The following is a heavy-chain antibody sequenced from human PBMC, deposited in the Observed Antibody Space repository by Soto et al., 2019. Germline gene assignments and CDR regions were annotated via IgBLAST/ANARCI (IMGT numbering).Heavy chain of an antibody. J-gene: IGHJ2*01. CDR3: AKADWCNGQSCYWYFDL. Sequence: QGQLVESGGGVVQPGRSLRLSCAASAFNFSSYDMHWVRQAPGKGLEWVAFISSGGSSKYYADALKGRLTVSRDNSKNTLFLQLANVRPDDTSSYCCAKADWCNGQSCYWYFDLWGRGTRVTVSS. CDR2: ISSGGSSK. V-gene: IGHV3-30*18. D-gene: IGHD2-8*01. CDR1: AFNFSSYD.